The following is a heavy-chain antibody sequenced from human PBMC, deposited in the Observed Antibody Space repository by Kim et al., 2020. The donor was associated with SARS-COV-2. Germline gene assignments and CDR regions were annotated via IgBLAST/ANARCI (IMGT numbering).Heavy chain of an antibody. CDR1: GFTFRSYG. Sequence: GGSLRLSCVASGFTFRSYGMHWVRQAPGKGLEWVAVTWYDGSNKYFADSVKGRFTISRDNSKNTLYLQMSSLRAGDTAVYYCARDGDYGDSSTFDYWGQGTLVTVSS. CDR3: ARDGDYGDSSTFDY. J-gene: IGHJ4*02. D-gene: IGHD4-17*01. CDR2: TWYDGSNK. V-gene: IGHV3-33*08.